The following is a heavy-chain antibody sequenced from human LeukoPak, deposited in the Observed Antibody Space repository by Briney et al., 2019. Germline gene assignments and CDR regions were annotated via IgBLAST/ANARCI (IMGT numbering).Heavy chain of an antibody. CDR2: IYSDNT. CDR1: GFTFSSYA. CDR3: ARRAGAYSHPYDY. V-gene: IGHV3-23*03. D-gene: IGHD4/OR15-4a*01. J-gene: IGHJ4*02. Sequence: QTGGSLRLSCAASGFTFSSYAMSWVRQAPGKGLEWVSFIYSDNTHYSDSVKGRFTISRDNSKNTLYLQMNSLRAEDTAVYYCARRAGAYSHPYDYWGQGTLVTVSS.